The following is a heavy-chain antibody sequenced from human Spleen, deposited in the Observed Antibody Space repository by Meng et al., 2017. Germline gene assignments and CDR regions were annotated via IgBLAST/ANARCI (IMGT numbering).Heavy chain of an antibody. CDR1: GGSFSDYY. D-gene: IGHD3-16*02. CDR3: ARGRNYDYVWGSYRTLDY. V-gene: IGHV4-34*01. J-gene: IGHJ4*02. CDR2: INHSGST. Sequence: QVQPQEWGPGLLTPSETLSLTCVCSGGSFSDYYWSWIRQPPGKGLEWIGEINHSGSTNYNPSLESRATISVDTSQNNLSLKLSSVTAADTAVYYCARGRNYDYVWGSYRTLDYWGQGTLVTVSS.